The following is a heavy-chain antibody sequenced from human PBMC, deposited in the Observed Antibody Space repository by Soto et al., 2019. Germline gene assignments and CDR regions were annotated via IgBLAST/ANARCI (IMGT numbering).Heavy chain of an antibody. V-gene: IGHV4-31*03. CDR2: IYYSGST. J-gene: IGHJ5*02. CDR3: ARDRGYNYGSWFDP. CDR1: GGSISSGGYY. D-gene: IGHD5-18*01. Sequence: QVQLQESGPGLVKPSQTLSLTCTVSGGSISSGGYYWSWIRQHPGKGLEWIGYIYYSGSTYYNPSLNSRVTISVDPSKNLFSLKLSSVTAADTAVYYCARDRGYNYGSWFDPWGQGTLVTVSS.